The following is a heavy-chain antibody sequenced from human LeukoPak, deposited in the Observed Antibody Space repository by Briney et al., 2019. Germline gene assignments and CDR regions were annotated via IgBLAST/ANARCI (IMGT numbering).Heavy chain of an antibody. V-gene: IGHV3-20*04. J-gene: IGHJ4*02. CDR2: INWNGSGA. CDR1: GFTFSSYE. CDR3: TTDMVGYCGDVTCYSEAY. D-gene: IGHD2-21*01. Sequence: GGSLRLSCAASGFTFSSYEMNWVRQAPGKGLEWVSGINWNGSGAGYADSVKGRFTISRDNSKNTLYLQMNSLRAEDTAVYYCTTDMVGYCGDVTCYSEAYWSQGTLATVSS.